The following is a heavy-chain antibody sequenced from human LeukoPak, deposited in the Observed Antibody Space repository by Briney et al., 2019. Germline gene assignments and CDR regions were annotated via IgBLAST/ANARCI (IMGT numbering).Heavy chain of an antibody. CDR2: ISGSGGST. CDR1: GFTFSSYA. J-gene: IGHJ4*02. D-gene: IGHD5-18*01. Sequence: GSLRLSCAAFGFTFSSYAMSWVRQAPGKGLEWVSAISGSGGSTYYADSVKGRFTISRDNAKNSLYLQMNSLRAEDTAVYYCARGYSYMLHFDYWGQGTLVTVSS. V-gene: IGHV3-23*01. CDR3: ARGYSYMLHFDY.